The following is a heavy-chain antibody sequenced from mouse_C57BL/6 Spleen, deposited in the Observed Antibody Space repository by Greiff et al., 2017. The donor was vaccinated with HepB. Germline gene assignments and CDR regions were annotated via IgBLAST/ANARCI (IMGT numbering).Heavy chain of an antibody. CDR3: ERYYGRTEDY. CDR1: GYTFTSYW. Sequence: VQLQQPGAELVKPGASVKMSCKASGYTFTSYWITWVKQRPGQGLEWIGDIYPGSGSTNYNEKFKSKATLTVDTSASTAYMQLSSLTSEDSAGYYCERYYGRTEDYWGQGTTLTVSS. J-gene: IGHJ2*01. D-gene: IGHD1-1*01. V-gene: IGHV1-55*01. CDR2: IYPGSGST.